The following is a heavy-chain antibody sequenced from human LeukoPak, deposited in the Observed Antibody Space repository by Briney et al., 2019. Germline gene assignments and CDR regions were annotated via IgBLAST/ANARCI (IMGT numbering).Heavy chain of an antibody. CDR1: GFTFSSYA. D-gene: IGHD3-22*01. J-gene: IGHJ4*02. Sequence: PGGSLRLSCAASGFTFSSYAMSWVRQAPGKGLEWVSAISGSGGSTYYADSVKGRFTISRDNSKNTLYLQMNSLRAEDTAVYYCAARPGGDYYDSSGYYFDYWGQGTQVTVSS. V-gene: IGHV3-23*01. CDR2: ISGSGGST. CDR3: AARPGGDYYDSSGYYFDY.